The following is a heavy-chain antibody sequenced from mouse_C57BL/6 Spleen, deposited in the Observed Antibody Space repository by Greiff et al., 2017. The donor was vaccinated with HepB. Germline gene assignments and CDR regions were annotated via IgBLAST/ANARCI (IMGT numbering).Heavy chain of an antibody. Sequence: EVKLQESGPGLVKPSQSLSLTCSVTGYSITSGYYWNWIRQFPGNKLEWMGYISYDGSNNYNPSLKNRISITRDTSKNQFFLKLNSVTTEDTATYYCARDLGGYHYAMDYWGQGTSVTVSS. D-gene: IGHD2-2*01. CDR1: GYSITSGYY. CDR3: ARDLGGYHYAMDY. CDR2: ISYDGSN. V-gene: IGHV3-6*01. J-gene: IGHJ4*01.